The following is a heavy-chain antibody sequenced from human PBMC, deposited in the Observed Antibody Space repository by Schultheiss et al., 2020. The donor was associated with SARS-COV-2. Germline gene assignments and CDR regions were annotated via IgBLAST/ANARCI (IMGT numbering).Heavy chain of an antibody. CDR1: GYTFTGYY. Sequence: ASVKVSCKASGYTFTGYYMHWVRQAPGQGLEWMGIINPSGGSTSYAQKFQGRVTMTRDTSTSTVYMELSSLRSEDTAVYYCARDSLSGSYPGYYYYGMDVWGQGTTVTVSS. CDR2: INPSGGST. J-gene: IGHJ6*02. V-gene: IGHV1-46*01. CDR3: ARDSLSGSYPGYYYYGMDV. D-gene: IGHD1-26*01.